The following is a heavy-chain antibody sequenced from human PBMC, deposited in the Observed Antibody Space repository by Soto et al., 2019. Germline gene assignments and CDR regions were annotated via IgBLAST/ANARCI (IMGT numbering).Heavy chain of an antibody. CDR2: ISYDGSNK. V-gene: IGHV3-30-3*01. D-gene: IGHD3-10*01. J-gene: IGHJ3*02. Sequence: QVQLVESGGGVVQPGRSLRLSCAASGFTFSSYAMHWVRQAPGKGLEWVAVISYDGSNKYYADSVKGRFTISRDNSKNTLYLQMNSLRAEDTAVYYCARESVGSLGDAFDIWGQGTMVTVSS. CDR1: GFTFSSYA. CDR3: ARESVGSLGDAFDI.